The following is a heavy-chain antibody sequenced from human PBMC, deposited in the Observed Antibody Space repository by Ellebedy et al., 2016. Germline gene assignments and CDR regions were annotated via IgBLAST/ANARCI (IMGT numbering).Heavy chain of an antibody. J-gene: IGHJ4*02. CDR1: GFTFSSYA. CDR3: ADSGYSSSWYRVFGDY. D-gene: IGHD6-13*01. V-gene: IGHV3-23*01. Sequence: GGSLRLSCAASGFTFSSYAMSWVRQAPGKGLEWVSGISGSGARTSYADSVKGRFTISRDNSKNTLYLQMNSLRAEDTAVYYCADSGYSSSWYRVFGDYWGQGTLVTVSS. CDR2: ISGSGART.